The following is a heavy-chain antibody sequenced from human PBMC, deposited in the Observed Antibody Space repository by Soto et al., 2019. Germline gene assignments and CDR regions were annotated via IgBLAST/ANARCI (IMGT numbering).Heavy chain of an antibody. J-gene: IGHJ5*02. CDR2: ISGSGGST. D-gene: IGHD3-22*01. CDR1: GFTFSSYA. Sequence: RVTCSASGFTFSSYAMSWVRQAPGKGLASVSAISGSGGSTYYADSVKGGFIIARDNSKNSLYQQMTSLRAEATVVYYCANELKNDNYYYGSSGSNWFDLWAREPWSPSPQ. CDR3: ANELKNDNYYYGSSGSNWFDL. V-gene: IGHV3-23*01.